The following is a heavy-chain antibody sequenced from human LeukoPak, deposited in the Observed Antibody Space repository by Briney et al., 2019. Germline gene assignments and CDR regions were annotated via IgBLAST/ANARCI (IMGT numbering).Heavy chain of an antibody. Sequence: GASVKVSCKASGYTFTNYYIHWVRQAPGQGLEWMGLINPGGDNTDYAQNFQGRVTMTRDTSTSTVYMGLSSLRSEDTAVYYCARGHPTGALFDPWGQGTLVTVSS. D-gene: IGHD1-14*01. V-gene: IGHV1-46*01. CDR1: GYTFTNYY. CDR2: INPGGDNT. J-gene: IGHJ5*02. CDR3: ARGHPTGALFDP.